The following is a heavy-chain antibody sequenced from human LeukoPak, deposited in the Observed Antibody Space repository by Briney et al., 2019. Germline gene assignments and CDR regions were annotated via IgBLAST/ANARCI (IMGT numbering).Heavy chain of an antibody. V-gene: IGHV4-39*01. CDR3: AGAPNPSYFDY. J-gene: IGHJ4*02. CDR1: GGSISSSIYY. Sequence: SETLSLTCTVSGGSISSSIYYWGWIRQPPRKGLEWIGGISYSGSTNYNPSLKSRLTISVDTSKNQFSLKLSSVTAADTAMYYCAGAPNPSYFDYWGQGPLVTVSS. CDR2: ISYSGST. D-gene: IGHD2-8*01.